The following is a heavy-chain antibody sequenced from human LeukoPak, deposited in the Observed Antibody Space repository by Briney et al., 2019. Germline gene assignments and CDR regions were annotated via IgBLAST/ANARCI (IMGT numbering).Heavy chain of an antibody. CDR2: INPRGGST. Sequence: ASVKVSCKASGYAFTSYYMHWVRQAPGQGLEWMGIINPRGGSTSYAQKFQGRVTMARDTSTSTVYMELSSLRSEDTAVYYCARDRQLWLQRFDYWGQGTLVTVSS. V-gene: IGHV1-46*01. CDR3: ARDRQLWLQRFDY. D-gene: IGHD5-18*01. CDR1: GYAFTSYY. J-gene: IGHJ4*02.